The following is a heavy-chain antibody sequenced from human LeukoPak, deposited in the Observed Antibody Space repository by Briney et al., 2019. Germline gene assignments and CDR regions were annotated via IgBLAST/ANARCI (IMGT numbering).Heavy chain of an antibody. CDR2: ISSSGGSGDTT. Sequence: PGGSLRLSCAASGFTFSSYAMSWVRQAPGKGLEWVSGISSSGGSGDTTYYADSVKGRFTISRDNAKNSLYLQMNSLRAEDTAVYYCARVGATTGFFDYWGQGTLVTVSS. J-gene: IGHJ4*02. CDR1: GFTFSSYA. D-gene: IGHD1-26*01. CDR3: ARVGATTGFFDY. V-gene: IGHV3-23*01.